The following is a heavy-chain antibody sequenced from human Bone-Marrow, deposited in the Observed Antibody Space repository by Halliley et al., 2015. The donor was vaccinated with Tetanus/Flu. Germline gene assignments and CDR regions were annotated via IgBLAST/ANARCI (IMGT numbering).Heavy chain of an antibody. CDR3: ARDLKVEMKTGFQSYHYFNGMDA. Sequence: SLRLSCVGSGFTFTSYEMNWVRQAPGRGLEWISYISSGDGTIYYADSVRGRFTISRDDAKSLLFLQMNSLRAEDTAVYYCARDLKVEMKTGFQSYHYFNGMDAWGQGTTVIVSS. J-gene: IGHJ6*02. CDR2: ISSGDGTI. V-gene: IGHV3-48*03. CDR1: GFTFTSYE. D-gene: IGHD5-12*01.